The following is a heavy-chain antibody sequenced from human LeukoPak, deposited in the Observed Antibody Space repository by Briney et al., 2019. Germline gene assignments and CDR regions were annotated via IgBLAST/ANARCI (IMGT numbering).Heavy chain of an antibody. D-gene: IGHD6-19*01. Sequence: GGSLRLSCEGSGFTFDDFCMHWVRQAPGKGLEWVSGISWNSGTIGYADSVKGRFTISRDNAKNSLYLQMNSLRAEDTALYYCAKDINGYSNGLYEFWGQGTLVTVSS. CDR2: ISWNSGTI. CDR3: AKDINGYSNGLYEF. CDR1: GFTFDDFC. V-gene: IGHV3-9*01. J-gene: IGHJ4*02.